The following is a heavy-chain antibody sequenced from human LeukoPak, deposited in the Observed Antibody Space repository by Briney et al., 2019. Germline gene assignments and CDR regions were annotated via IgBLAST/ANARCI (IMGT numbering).Heavy chain of an antibody. CDR2: IYYSGST. V-gene: IGHV4-31*03. CDR1: GGSISSGGYY. Sequence: SQTLSLTCTVSGGSISSGGYYWSWIRQHPGKGLEWIGYIYYSGSTYYNPSPKSRLTISVDTSKNQFSLKLSSVTAADTAVNYCARARNEKQRFGELYWFDPWGQGTLVTVSS. J-gene: IGHJ5*02. CDR3: ARARNEKQRFGELYWFDP. D-gene: IGHD3-10*01.